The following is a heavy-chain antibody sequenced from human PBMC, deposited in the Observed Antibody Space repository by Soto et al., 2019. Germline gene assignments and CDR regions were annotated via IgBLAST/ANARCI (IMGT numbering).Heavy chain of an antibody. CDR2: ISAYNGNT. CDR3: ARDSGIQPPLEFDY. J-gene: IGHJ4*02. CDR1: GYTFTSYG. Sequence: WASVKVSCKASGYTFTSYGISWVRQAPGQGLEWMGWISAYNGNTNYAQKLQGRVTMTTDTSTSTAYMELRSLRSDDTAVYYCARDSGIQPPLEFDYWGQGTLVTVSS. V-gene: IGHV1-18*04. D-gene: IGHD5-18*01.